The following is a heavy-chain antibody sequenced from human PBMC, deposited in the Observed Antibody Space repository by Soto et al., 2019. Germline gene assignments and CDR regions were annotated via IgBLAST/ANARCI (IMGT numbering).Heavy chain of an antibody. V-gene: IGHV3-30*03. Sequence: GALLRCCAASGFIGSIYDMHCVRQFPGKGLEWVAVISYDGSYKYFTDSVKGRFTVSRDNSKNTLDLEMNSLRPEDTAVYFCAALEYSSSSGFDYWGQGSLVTVSS. CDR1: GFIGSIYD. CDR3: AALEYSSSSGFDY. CDR2: ISYDGSYK. J-gene: IGHJ4*02. D-gene: IGHD6-6*01.